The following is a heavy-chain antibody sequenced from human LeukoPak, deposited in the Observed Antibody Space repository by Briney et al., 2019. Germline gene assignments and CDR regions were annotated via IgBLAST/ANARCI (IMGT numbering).Heavy chain of an antibody. CDR1: GFTFSIYG. D-gene: IGHD3-3*01. V-gene: IGHV3-30*02. Sequence: PGGSLRLSCVASGFTFSIYGMHWVRQAPGKGLEWVAFIRYDGSNKYYADSVKGRFTISRDNSKNTLYLQMNSLRAEDTAVYYCAKGVDTYYDFWSGYLFDYWGQGTLVTVSS. CDR2: IRYDGSNK. CDR3: AKGVDTYYDFWSGYLFDY. J-gene: IGHJ4*02.